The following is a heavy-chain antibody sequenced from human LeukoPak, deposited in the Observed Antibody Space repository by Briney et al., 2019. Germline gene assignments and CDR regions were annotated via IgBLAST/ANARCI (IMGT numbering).Heavy chain of an antibody. J-gene: IGHJ3*01. CDR2: IKGDGSAK. CDR1: GFAFSDSW. Sequence: GGSLRLSCAASGFAFSDSWTTWIRQAPGKGLEWVAFIKGDGSAKKYVDSVKGRFTISRDNAKNSLFLQMNSLRAEDTAVYYCARDRGWIQHDVWGQGTMVTVSS. V-gene: IGHV3-7*01. D-gene: IGHD5-18*01. CDR3: ARDRGWIQHDV.